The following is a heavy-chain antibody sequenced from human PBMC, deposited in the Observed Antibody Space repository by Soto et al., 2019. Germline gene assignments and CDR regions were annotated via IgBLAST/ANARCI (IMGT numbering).Heavy chain of an antibody. J-gene: IGHJ6*02. CDR1: GYTFTSYG. D-gene: IGHD6-13*01. V-gene: IGHV1-18*01. CDR3: ATGIAAANYYYYGMDV. CDR2: ISAYNGNT. Sequence: ASVKVSCKASGYTFTSYGISWVRQAPGQGLEWMGWISAYNGNTNYAQKLQGRVTMTTDTSTSTAYMELRSLRSDDTAVYYCATGIAAANYYYYGMDVWGQGTTVTVSS.